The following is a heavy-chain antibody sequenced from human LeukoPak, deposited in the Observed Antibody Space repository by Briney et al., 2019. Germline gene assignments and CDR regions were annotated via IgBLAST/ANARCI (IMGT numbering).Heavy chain of an antibody. Sequence: VASVKVSRKASGGTFSSYTISWVRQAPGQGLEWMGRIIPILGIANYAQKFQGRVTITADKSTSTAYMELSSLRSEDTAVYYCARAATVTTGADYWGQGTLVTVSS. CDR1: GGTFSSYT. J-gene: IGHJ4*02. D-gene: IGHD4-17*01. V-gene: IGHV1-69*02. CDR3: ARAATVTTGADY. CDR2: IIPILGIA.